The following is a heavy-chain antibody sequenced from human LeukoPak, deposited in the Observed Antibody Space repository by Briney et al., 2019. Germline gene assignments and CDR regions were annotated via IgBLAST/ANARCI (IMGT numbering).Heavy chain of an antibody. CDR2: IYYSGST. D-gene: IGHD6-13*01. CDR3: ARGLAAGSFRNRWFDP. CDR1: GGSISSGDYY. J-gene: IGHJ5*02. V-gene: IGHV4-30-4*08. Sequence: PSQTLSLTCTVSGGSISSGDYYWSWIRQPPGKGLEWIGYIYYSGSTYYNPSLKSRVTISVDTSKNQFSLKLSSVTAADTAVYYCARGLAAGSFRNRWFDPWGQGTLVTVSS.